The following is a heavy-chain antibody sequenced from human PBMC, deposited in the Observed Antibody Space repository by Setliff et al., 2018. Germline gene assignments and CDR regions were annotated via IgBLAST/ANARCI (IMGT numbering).Heavy chain of an antibody. CDR3: SLAHCSTTSCEEALDY. CDR1: GGSFSTYY. Sequence: SETLSLTCAVYGGSFSTYYWSWIRQPPGKGLEWIGEISHSGSTNYNPSLKSRVTMSVDTSKNHFSLNLNSVTAADTAVYYFSLAHCSTTSCEEALDYWGQGTLVTVSS. J-gene: IGHJ4*02. V-gene: IGHV4-34*01. D-gene: IGHD2-2*01. CDR2: ISHSGST.